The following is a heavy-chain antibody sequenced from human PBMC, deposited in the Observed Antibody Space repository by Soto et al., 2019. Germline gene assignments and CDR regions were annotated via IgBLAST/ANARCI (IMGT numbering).Heavy chain of an antibody. V-gene: IGHV3-66*04. CDR1: GFSVSSNY. J-gene: IGHJ4*02. CDR2: IYSGGST. D-gene: IGHD3-10*01. Sequence: EVQLVESGGGLVQPGGSLRLSCAASGFSVSSNYMYWVRQAPGKGLECVSLIYSGGSTDHADSVKDRFTISRDNSKNTLYLQINSLRAEDTAVYYCARRHYYGSDWGQGTLVTVSS. CDR3: ARRHYYGSD.